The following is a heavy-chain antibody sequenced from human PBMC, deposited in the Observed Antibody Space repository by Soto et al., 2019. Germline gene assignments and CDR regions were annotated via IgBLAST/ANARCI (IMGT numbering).Heavy chain of an antibody. D-gene: IGHD7-27*01. CDR1: GGSISSGGYY. J-gene: IGHJ6*02. CDR2: IYYSGST. Sequence: QVQLQESGPGLVKPSQTLSLTCTVSGGSISSGGYYWSWIRQHPGKGLEWIGYIYYSGSTYYNPSLKSRVTISVDTSKTQFSLKLSPVTAADTAVYYCATGSTGVYGMDVWGQGTTVTVSS. V-gene: IGHV4-31*03. CDR3: ATGSTGVYGMDV.